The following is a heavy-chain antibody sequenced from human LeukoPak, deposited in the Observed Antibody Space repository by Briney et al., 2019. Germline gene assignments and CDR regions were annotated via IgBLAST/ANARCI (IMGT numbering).Heavy chain of an antibody. CDR2: ISDHNGNT. J-gene: IGHJ4*02. CDR3: ARDYNFVPDY. D-gene: IGHD1-20*01. Sequence: FVKVSCQASGYTFLRNVISWVRQAPGQGLEWMGVISDHNGNTNYAQKFQGRVTMTTDTSKTTAYMELRSLRSDDTAVYYCARDYNFVPDYWGQGTLVTVSS. V-gene: IGHV1-18*01. CDR1: GYTFLRNV.